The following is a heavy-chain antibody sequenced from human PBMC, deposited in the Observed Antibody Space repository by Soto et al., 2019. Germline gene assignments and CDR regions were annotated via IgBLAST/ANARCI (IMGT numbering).Heavy chain of an antibody. V-gene: IGHV3-9*01. CDR3: AKGLGYTFGDYYYYYIMDV. D-gene: IGHD5-18*01. CDR1: GFIFDDYA. CDR2: ISKKGLKI. Sequence: PGGSLRLSCAASGFIFDDYAMHWVRQAPGKGLEWVSGISKKGLKIDYADSVKGRFTISRDNAKNSLYLQMNSLRAEDTALYYCAKGLGYTFGDYYYYYIMDVWGQGTTVTVSS. J-gene: IGHJ6*02.